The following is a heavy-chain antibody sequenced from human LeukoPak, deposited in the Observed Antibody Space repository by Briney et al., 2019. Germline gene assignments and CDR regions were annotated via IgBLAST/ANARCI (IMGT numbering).Heavy chain of an antibody. CDR3: ARGADWQVLEYYYYYMDV. V-gene: IGHV1-2*02. J-gene: IGHJ6*03. D-gene: IGHD3-9*01. Sequence: GASVKVSCKASGYTFTGYYMHWVRQAPGQGLEWMGWINPNSGGTNYAQKFQGRVTMTRDTSISTAYMELSSLRSEDTGVYYCARGADWQVLEYYYYYMDVWGKGTTVTVSS. CDR2: INPNSGGT. CDR1: GYTFTGYY.